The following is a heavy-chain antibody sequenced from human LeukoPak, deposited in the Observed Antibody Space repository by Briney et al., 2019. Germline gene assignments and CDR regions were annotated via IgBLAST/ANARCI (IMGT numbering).Heavy chain of an antibody. V-gene: IGHV3-15*01. CDR1: GLTFSNAW. J-gene: IGHJ3*02. CDR3: TGGDSYDALDI. Sequence: GGSLRLSCAASGLTFSNAWMSWVRQAPGKGLEWVGRIKSKTDGGTTDYAAPVKGRFTISRDDSKNTLYLQMNSLKTEDTAVYYCTGGDSYDALDIWGQGTMVTVSS. CDR2: IKSKTDGGTT. D-gene: IGHD2-21*02.